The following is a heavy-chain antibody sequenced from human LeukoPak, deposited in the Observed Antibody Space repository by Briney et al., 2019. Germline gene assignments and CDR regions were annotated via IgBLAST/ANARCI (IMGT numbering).Heavy chain of an antibody. CDR1: GFTFSTYA. CDR2: ISYDGTDK. V-gene: IGHV3-30*01. J-gene: IGHJ6*03. D-gene: IGHD2-2*01. CDR3: ARDASTSSYYYYMDV. Sequence: GRSLRLSCAASGFTFSTYAVHWVRQAPGKGLEWVAIISYDGTDKYYADAVKGRFTISRDNSKNTLYLQTNSLRAEDTAVYYCARDASTSSYYYYMDVWGKGTTVAVSS.